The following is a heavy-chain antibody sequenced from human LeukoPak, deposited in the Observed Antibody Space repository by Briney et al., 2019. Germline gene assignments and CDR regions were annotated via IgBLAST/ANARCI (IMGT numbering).Heavy chain of an antibody. V-gene: IGHV3-23*01. CDR3: AKRYYYNSGSFDY. CDR2: ISGGGSSTSDFAT. J-gene: IGHJ4*02. D-gene: IGHD3-10*01. CDR1: GFTFSSYA. Sequence: PGGSLRLSCACSGFTFSSYALSWVRQPPGKGLEWVSQISGGGSSTSDFATYYSDSVKGRFTISRDNSKNTLYLHMSSLRAEDTAVYYCAKRYYYNSGSFDYWGQGTLVTVSS.